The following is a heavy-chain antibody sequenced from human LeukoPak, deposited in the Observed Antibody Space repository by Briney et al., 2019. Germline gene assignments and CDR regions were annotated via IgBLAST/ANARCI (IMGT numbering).Heavy chain of an antibody. CDR3: ARDIATVVHQD. CDR2: ISGYNGNT. CDR1: GYTFTNYG. Sequence: ASVRVSCKTSGYTFTNYGISWVRQAPGQGLEWMGWISGYNGNTNYPQKVQGRVTMTTDTSTSTVYMELRSLRSDDTAVYYCARDIATVVHQDWGQGTLVTVPS. D-gene: IGHD3-22*01. J-gene: IGHJ4*02. V-gene: IGHV1-18*01.